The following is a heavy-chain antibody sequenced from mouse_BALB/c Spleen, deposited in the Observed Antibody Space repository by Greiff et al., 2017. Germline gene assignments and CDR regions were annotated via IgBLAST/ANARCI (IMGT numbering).Heavy chain of an antibody. CDR1: GFTFSSYA. Sequence: EVKLMESGGGLVKPGGSLKLSCAASGFTFSSYAMSWVRQTPEKRLEWVASISSGGSTYYPDSVKGRFTISRDNARNILYLQMSSLRSEDTAMYYCARGSSPLYAMDYWGQGTSVTVSS. CDR3: ARGSSPLYAMDY. D-gene: IGHD1-1*01. V-gene: IGHV5-6-5*01. CDR2: ISSGGST. J-gene: IGHJ4*01.